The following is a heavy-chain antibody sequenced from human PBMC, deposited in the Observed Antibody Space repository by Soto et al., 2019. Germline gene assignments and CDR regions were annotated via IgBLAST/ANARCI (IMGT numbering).Heavy chain of an antibody. CDR2: MSHSGGT. Sequence: QVQLQQWGAGLLKPSETLSLTCAVYGGSVNSGNYYWSWIRQPPGKGLEWIGEMSHSGGTHFNPSPTSRVTISGDTSKNQFALKMSSVTSADTALYYCARVERGTATTVVDAFDIWGPGTLVTVSS. J-gene: IGHJ3*02. CDR1: GGSVNSGNYY. CDR3: ARVERGTATTVVDAFDI. D-gene: IGHD1-1*01. V-gene: IGHV4-34*01.